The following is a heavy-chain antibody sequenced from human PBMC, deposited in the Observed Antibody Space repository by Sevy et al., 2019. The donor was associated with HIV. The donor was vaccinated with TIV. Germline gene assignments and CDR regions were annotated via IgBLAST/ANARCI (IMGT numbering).Heavy chain of an antibody. V-gene: IGHV3-72*01. CDR2: TRNKADGYTT. Sequence: GGSLRLSCVASGFTFSDHNMEWVRQAPGKGLEWVGRTRNKADGYTTEYAASVKGRFTISRDESKNSLYVQMNSLKTEDTAVYYCATHAGIAAAGRVFDYWGQGTLVTVSS. CDR3: ATHAGIAAAGRVFDY. J-gene: IGHJ4*02. D-gene: IGHD6-13*01. CDR1: GFTFSDHN.